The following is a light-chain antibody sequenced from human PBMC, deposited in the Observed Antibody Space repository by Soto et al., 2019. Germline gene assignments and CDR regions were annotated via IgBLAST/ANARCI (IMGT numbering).Light chain of an antibody. CDR1: QSVSSD. Sequence: IVLTQSPATLSVSPGDRATLSCRASQSVSSDLAWYQQKPGQAPGLLIFGASTRASGTPARFSGSGSGTEYTLTISSLQPEDFAVYYCQQYNNWPWTFGQGTKVDI. V-gene: IGKV3-15*01. CDR3: QQYNNWPWT. CDR2: GAS. J-gene: IGKJ1*01.